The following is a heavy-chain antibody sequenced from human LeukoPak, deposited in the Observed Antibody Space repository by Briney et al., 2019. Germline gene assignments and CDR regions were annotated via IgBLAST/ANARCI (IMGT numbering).Heavy chain of an antibody. D-gene: IGHD3-10*01. CDR2: IYYSGST. Sequence: SETLSPTCTVSGGSISSYYWSWIRQPPGKGLEWIGYIYYSGSTNYNPSLKSRVTISVDTSKNQFSLKLSSVTAADTAVYYCARLKGLWFGEFGHLWFDPWGQGTLVTVSS. CDR1: GGSISSYY. CDR3: ARLKGLWFGEFGHLWFDP. V-gene: IGHV4-59*08. J-gene: IGHJ5*02.